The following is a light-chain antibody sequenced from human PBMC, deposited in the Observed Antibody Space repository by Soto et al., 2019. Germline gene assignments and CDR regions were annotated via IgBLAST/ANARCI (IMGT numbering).Light chain of an antibody. CDR2: DAS. V-gene: IGKV3-11*01. CDR1: QSVGSY. J-gene: IGKJ4*01. CDR3: HQRYNWPLT. Sequence: EIVLTQSPATLSLSPGERATLSCRASQSVGSYLAWFQQKPGQAPRLLIYDASDRATGIPARFSGGGSGTDFTLTISSLEPEDFAVYYCHQRYNWPLTFGGGTKVAIK.